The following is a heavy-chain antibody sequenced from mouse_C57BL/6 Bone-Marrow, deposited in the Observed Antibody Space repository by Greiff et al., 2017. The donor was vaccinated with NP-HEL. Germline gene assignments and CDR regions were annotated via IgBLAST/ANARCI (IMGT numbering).Heavy chain of an antibody. Sequence: QVQLKESGPGLVQPSQSLSITCTVSGFSLTSYGVHWVRQSPGKGLEWLGVIWSGGSTDYNAAFISRLSISKDNSKSQVFFKMNSLQADDTAIYYCARMLTTVVATKYFDVWGTGTTVTVSS. CDR2: IWSGGST. D-gene: IGHD1-1*01. J-gene: IGHJ1*03. CDR1: GFSLTSYG. V-gene: IGHV2-2*01. CDR3: ARMLTTVVATKYFDV.